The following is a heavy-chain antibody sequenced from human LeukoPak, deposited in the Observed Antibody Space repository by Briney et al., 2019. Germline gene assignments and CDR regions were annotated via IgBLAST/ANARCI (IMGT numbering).Heavy chain of an antibody. J-gene: IGHJ3*02. V-gene: IGHV1-69*05. D-gene: IGHD4/OR15-4a*01. CDR1: GRTLNSYS. CDR2: IIPVSSVT. CDR3: AREDITNYLNNAFDI. Sequence: GASVKVSCKASGRTLNSYSINWVRQAPGRGLEWMGGIIPVSSVTEYAQKFQGRVTITTDESTSTTYMELSSLRSDDTAMYYCAREDITNYLNNAFDIWGQGTMVTV.